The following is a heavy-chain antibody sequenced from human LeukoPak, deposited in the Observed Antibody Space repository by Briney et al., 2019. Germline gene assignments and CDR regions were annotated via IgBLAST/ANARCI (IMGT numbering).Heavy chain of an antibody. CDR3: ARDRNGGNLGYYFDY. V-gene: IGHV1-2*02. CDR2: INPNSGGT. Sequence: ASVKVSCKASGYTFTGYYMRRVRQAPGQGLEWMGWINPNSGGTNYAQKFQGRVTMTRDTSISTAYMELSRLRSDDTAVYYCARDRNGGNLGYYFDYWGQGTLVTVSS. D-gene: IGHD4-23*01. J-gene: IGHJ4*02. CDR1: GYTFTGYY.